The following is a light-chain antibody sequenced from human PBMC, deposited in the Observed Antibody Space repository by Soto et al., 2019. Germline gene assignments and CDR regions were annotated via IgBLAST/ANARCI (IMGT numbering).Light chain of an antibody. V-gene: IGKV1-39*01. CDR1: QSISSN. Sequence: DIQMTQSPSSLSASVGDRVTITCRASQSISSNLNWYQQKPGKAPKLLIYSASSLQSGVPSRFSGSGSGTDFTLTISSLQPEDFATYYCQQSDSVPITFGQGTRLGIK. J-gene: IGKJ5*01. CDR2: SAS. CDR3: QQSDSVPIT.